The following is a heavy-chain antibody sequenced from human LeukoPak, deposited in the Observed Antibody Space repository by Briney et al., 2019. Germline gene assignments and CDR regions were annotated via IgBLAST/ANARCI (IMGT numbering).Heavy chain of an antibody. Sequence: SETLSLTCTVSGYSINSDYYWGWIRQPPGKGLEWIGNMYHSGSTYYNPSLKSRVTISVDTSKNQFSLKLNSVTAADTAVYYCARDRGYCSSTGCYTGIVSWFDPWGQGTLVTVSS. V-gene: IGHV4-38-2*02. CDR2: MYHSGST. D-gene: IGHD2-2*02. CDR3: ARDRGYCSSTGCYTGIVSWFDP. J-gene: IGHJ5*02. CDR1: GYSINSDYY.